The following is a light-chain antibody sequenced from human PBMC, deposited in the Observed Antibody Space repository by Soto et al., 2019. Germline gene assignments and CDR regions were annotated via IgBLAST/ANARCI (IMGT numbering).Light chain of an antibody. CDR1: QSISNN. V-gene: IGKV3-15*01. Sequence: EIVMTQSPATLSVSPGERATLSCRASQSISNNLAWYQQQPGQTPRLLIYGASTTATGIPARFSGSGTGTEFTLTISSLQSEDFAVYYCQQYSKWPITFGQGTRLEIK. J-gene: IGKJ5*01. CDR3: QQYSKWPIT. CDR2: GAS.